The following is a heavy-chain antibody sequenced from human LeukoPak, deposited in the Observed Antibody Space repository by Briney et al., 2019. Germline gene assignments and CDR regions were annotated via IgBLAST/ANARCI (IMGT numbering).Heavy chain of an antibody. D-gene: IGHD3-22*01. CDR1: GFTFSSYG. CDR2: IYSGGST. Sequence: GGSLRLSCAASGFTFSSYGMHWVRQAPGKGLEWVSVIYSGGSTYYADSVKGRFTISRDNSKNTLYLQMNSLRAEDTAVYYCARSAEGSGYYPNYWGQGTLVTVSS. J-gene: IGHJ4*02. CDR3: ARSAEGSGYYPNY. V-gene: IGHV3-53*01.